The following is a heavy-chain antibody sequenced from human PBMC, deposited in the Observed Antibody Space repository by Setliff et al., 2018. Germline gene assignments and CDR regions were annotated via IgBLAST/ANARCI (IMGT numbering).Heavy chain of an antibody. J-gene: IGHJ6*02. CDR3: ARDVATIPHYYYGMDV. V-gene: IGHV3-23*01. D-gene: IGHD5-12*01. Sequence: GGSLRLSCAASGFTFSSYAMSWVRQAPGKGLEWVSAISGSGGSTYYADSVKGRFTISRDNPKNTVFLEMNRLRAEDTALYYCARDVATIPHYYYGMDVWGQGTTVTVLL. CDR2: ISGSGGST. CDR1: GFTFSSYA.